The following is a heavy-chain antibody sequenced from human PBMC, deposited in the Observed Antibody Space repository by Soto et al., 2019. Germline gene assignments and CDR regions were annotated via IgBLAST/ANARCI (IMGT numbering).Heavy chain of an antibody. D-gene: IGHD2-2*01. Sequence: SETLSLTCTVSGGSISSGSDYWTWIRQHPGKGLEWIGYIYYSGSTYYNPSLKSRITISVDTSKNQFSLKLSSVTAADTAVYFCARFGGGYCTSPSCSLSVNWFDPWGQGTLVTVSS. CDR2: IYYSGST. CDR1: GGSISSGSDY. J-gene: IGHJ5*02. CDR3: ARFGGGYCTSPSCSLSVNWFDP. V-gene: IGHV4-31*03.